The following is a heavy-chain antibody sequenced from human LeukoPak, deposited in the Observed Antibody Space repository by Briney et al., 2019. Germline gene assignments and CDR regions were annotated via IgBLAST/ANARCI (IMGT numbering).Heavy chain of an antibody. D-gene: IGHD5-12*01. Sequence: SETLSLTCTVSGGSINNYYWSWIRQPAGKGLEWIGRIYSSGSTNYNSSLKSRVTMSVDTSKNQFSLKLSSVTAADTAVYYCARGEDGGYQGGYWGQGTLVTVSS. V-gene: IGHV4-4*07. CDR2: IYSSGST. J-gene: IGHJ4*02. CDR1: GGSINNYY. CDR3: ARGEDGGYQGGY.